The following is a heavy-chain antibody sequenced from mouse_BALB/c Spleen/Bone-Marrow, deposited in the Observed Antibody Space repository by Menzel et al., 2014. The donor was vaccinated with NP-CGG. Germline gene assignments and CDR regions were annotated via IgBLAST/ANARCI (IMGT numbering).Heavy chain of an antibody. V-gene: IGHV7-3*02. J-gene: IGHJ4*01. CDR3: ARFPMDY. CDR1: GFTFTDYY. Sequence: EVKLVEPGGGLVQPGGSLRLSCTTSGFTFTDYYMSWVRQPPGKALEWLAFIRNKAYGYTTEYSASVRGRFTISRDNSQSILYLQMNTLRAEDSATYYCARFPMDYWGQGTSVTVSS. CDR2: IRNKAYGYTT.